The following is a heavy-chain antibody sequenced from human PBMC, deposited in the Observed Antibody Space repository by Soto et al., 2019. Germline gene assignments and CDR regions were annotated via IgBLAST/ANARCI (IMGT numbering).Heavy chain of an antibody. J-gene: IGHJ6*03. V-gene: IGHV3-30*18. D-gene: IGHD3-3*01. CDR2: ISYDGSNK. CDR1: GFTFSSYG. Sequence: GGSLRLSCAASGFTFSSYGMHWVRQAPGKGLEWVAVISYDGSNKYYADSVKGRFTISRDNSKNTLYLQMNSLRAEDTAVYYCAKDGRITIFGVPNPSGYYYMDVWGKGTTVTVSS. CDR3: AKDGRITIFGVPNPSGYYYMDV.